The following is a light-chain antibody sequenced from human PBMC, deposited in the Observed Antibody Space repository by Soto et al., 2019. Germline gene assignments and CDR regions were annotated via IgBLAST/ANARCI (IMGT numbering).Light chain of an antibody. Sequence: QSVLTQSPSASGTPGQSVTISCFGSSSNIGSNYVYWYQQFPGTAPKLRFYNNDLRPPGVPDRFSGSKSGTSASLAISGLRREDEADYYCSTWDDSVSAVLFGGGTKLTVI. V-gene: IGLV1-47*01. J-gene: IGLJ3*02. CDR1: SSNIGSNY. CDR2: NND. CDR3: STWDDSVSAVL.